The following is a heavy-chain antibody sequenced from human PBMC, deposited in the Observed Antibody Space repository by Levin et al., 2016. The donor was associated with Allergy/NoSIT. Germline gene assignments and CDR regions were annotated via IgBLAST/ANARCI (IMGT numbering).Heavy chain of an antibody. V-gene: IGHV1-2*02. CDR3: AREGTAASSFRAFEI. CDR1: GYTFTGYY. CDR2: INPNSGGT. D-gene: IGHD2-15*01. J-gene: IGHJ3*02. Sequence: ASVKVSCKASGYTFTGYYMHWVRQAPGQGLEWMGWINPNSGGTNYAQKFHGRVTMTRDTSISTAYMELSSLRSDDTAVYYCAREGTAASSFRAFEIWGQGTMVTVSS.